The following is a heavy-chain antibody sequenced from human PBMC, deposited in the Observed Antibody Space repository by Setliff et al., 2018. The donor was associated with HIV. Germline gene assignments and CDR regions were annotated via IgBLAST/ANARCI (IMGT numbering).Heavy chain of an antibody. D-gene: IGHD2-2*01. CDR3: ARGRRVSSNYYYYYYMDV. J-gene: IGHJ6*03. CDR1: GFTFSDYW. V-gene: IGHV3-7*03. CDR2: IKQDGSEK. Sequence: LRLSCAASGFTFSDYWMTWVRQAPGKGLEWVANIKQDGSEKYCVDSVKGRFTISRDNAKNSLYLQMNSLGAEDTAVYYCARGRRVSSNYYYYYYMDVWGKGTTVTVSS.